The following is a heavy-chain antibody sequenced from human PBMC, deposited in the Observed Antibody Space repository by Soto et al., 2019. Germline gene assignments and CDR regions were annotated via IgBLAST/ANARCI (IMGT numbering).Heavy chain of an antibody. CDR3: ARHVGNWLWYFDL. CDR2: IYYTGSP. CDR1: GGSSGISGYH. J-gene: IGHJ2*01. V-gene: IGHV4-39*01. Sequence: LETLSLTCTVDGGSSGISGYHWGWIHQPPGKGLEWIGSIYYTGSPDYSPSLKSRVTMSVDTYNNQFSLRLNSVTATDTAVYYCARHVGNWLWYFDLWGRGTLVTVSS. D-gene: IGHD3-9*01.